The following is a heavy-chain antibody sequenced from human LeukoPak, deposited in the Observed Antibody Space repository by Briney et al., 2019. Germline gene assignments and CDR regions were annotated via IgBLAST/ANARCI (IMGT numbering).Heavy chain of an antibody. CDR3: ARSQRGYSYGYYYYYGMDV. CDR2: IIPIFGIA. Sequence: ASVKVSCKASGGTFSSYAVSWVRQAPGQGLEWMGRIIPIFGIANYVQKFQGRVTITADKSTSTAYMELSSLRSEDTAVYYCARSQRGYSYGYYYYYGMDVWGQGTTVTVSS. D-gene: IGHD5-18*01. CDR1: GGTFSSYA. V-gene: IGHV1-69*04. J-gene: IGHJ6*02.